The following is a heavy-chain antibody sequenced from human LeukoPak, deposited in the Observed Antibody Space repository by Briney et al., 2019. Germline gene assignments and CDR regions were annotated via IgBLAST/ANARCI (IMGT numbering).Heavy chain of an antibody. CDR2: IYYSGNT. V-gene: IGHV4-39*01. CDR3: ARSLGYCSAGSCFPFDY. Sequence: SETLSLTCSVSGGSISSRSYYWAWIRQPPGKGLEWIGTIYYSGNTYYNPSLKSRVTISVATSKNQFSLELTSVTAADTAVYYCARSLGYCSAGSCFPFDYWGQGTLVTVSS. CDR1: GGSISSRSYY. D-gene: IGHD2-15*01. J-gene: IGHJ4*02.